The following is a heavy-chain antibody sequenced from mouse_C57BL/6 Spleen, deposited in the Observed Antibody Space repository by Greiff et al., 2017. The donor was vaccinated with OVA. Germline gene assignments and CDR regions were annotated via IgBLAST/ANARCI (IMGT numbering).Heavy chain of an antibody. CDR2: INPSTGGT. CDR1: GYSFTGYY. D-gene: IGHD1-1*01. CDR3: ARDYYGSSYSFAY. Sequence: EVQLQQSGPELVKPGASVKISCKASGYSFTGYYMNWVKQSPEKSLEWIGEINPSTGGTTYKQKFKAKATLTVDKSSSTAYMQLKSLTSEDSAVYYCARDYYGSSYSFAYWGQGTLVTVSA. J-gene: IGHJ3*01. V-gene: IGHV1-42*01.